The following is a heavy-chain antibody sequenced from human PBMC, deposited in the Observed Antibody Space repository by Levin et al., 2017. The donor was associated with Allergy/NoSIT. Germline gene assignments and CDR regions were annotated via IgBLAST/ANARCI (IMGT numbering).Heavy chain of an antibody. CDR2: INPNSGGT. CDR1: GYTFIGYY. D-gene: IGHD2-8*02. CDR3: AREGTGSVSSFPS. J-gene: IGHJ5*02. Sequence: GASVKVSCKASGYTFIGYYIHWVRQAPGQGLEWMGRINPNSGGTNFAQMFQGRVTMTRDTSISTAYMELNRLRSDDTAVYYCAREGTGSVSSFPSWGQGTLVTVSS. V-gene: IGHV1-2*06.